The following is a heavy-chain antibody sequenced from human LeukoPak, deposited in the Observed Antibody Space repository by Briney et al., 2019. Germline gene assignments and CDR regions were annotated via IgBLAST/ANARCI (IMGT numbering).Heavy chain of an antibody. CDR1: GFTFSSYW. V-gene: IGHV3-7*03. CDR3: ARVRYDILTGYPFDY. D-gene: IGHD3-9*01. CDR2: IKQDGSEK. J-gene: IGHJ4*02. Sequence: GGSLRLSCAASGFTFSSYWMNWVRQAPGKGLEWVANIKQDGSEKYYVDSVKGRFTIPRDNAKNSLYLQMNSLRAEDTAVYYCARVRYDILTGYPFDYWGQGTLVTVSS.